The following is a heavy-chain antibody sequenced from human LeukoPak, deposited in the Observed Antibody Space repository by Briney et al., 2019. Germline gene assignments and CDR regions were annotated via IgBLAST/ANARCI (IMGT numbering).Heavy chain of an antibody. Sequence: GASVKVSCKASAYTFTSYGVSWVRQAPGQGLEWMGWISAYNGNTNYAQKLQGRVTMTTDTSTSTAYMELRSLRSDDTAVYYCAGDTPKRGSGSHFGTELGGQGTLVTVS. J-gene: IGHJ4*02. CDR3: AGDTPKRGSGSHFGTEL. V-gene: IGHV1-18*04. CDR1: AYTFTSYG. CDR2: ISAYNGNT. D-gene: IGHD3-10*01.